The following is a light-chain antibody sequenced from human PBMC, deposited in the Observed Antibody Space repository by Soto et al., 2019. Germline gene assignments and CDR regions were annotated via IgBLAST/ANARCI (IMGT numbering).Light chain of an antibody. CDR1: QSVSSSD. J-gene: IGKJ2*01. CDR2: GAS. Sequence: EIVLMQSPGTLSLSPGERATLSCRASQSVSSSDLAWYQQKPGQAPRLLIYGASSRATGIPDRFSGSGSGTDFTLTISRLEHQHWAVYYCQQYGSSPRTFGQGTTLQIK. V-gene: IGKV3-20*01. CDR3: QQYGSSPRT.